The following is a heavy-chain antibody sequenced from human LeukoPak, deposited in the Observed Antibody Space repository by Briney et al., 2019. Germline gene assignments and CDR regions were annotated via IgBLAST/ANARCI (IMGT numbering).Heavy chain of an antibody. J-gene: IGHJ4*02. CDR2: INPNSGGT. Sequence: GASVKVSCEASGYTFTGYYMHWVRQAPGQGLEWMGWINPNSGGTNYAQKFQGRVTMTRDTSISTAYMELSRLRSDDTAVYYCARDRVRSGYPFDYWGQGTLVTVSS. D-gene: IGHD3-22*01. V-gene: IGHV1-2*02. CDR1: GYTFTGYY. CDR3: ARDRVRSGYPFDY.